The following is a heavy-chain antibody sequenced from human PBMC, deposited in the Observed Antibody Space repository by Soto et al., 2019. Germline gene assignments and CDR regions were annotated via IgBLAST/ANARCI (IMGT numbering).Heavy chain of an antibody. J-gene: IGHJ3*02. Sequence: GGSLRLCCAASGFTFSDHYMDWVRQAPGKGLEWVGRTRNKANSYTTEYAASVKGRFTISRDDSKNSLYLQMNSLKAEDTAVYYCARGYSGYGGVASDIWGQGTMVTVSS. CDR2: TRNKANSYTT. D-gene: IGHD5-12*01. CDR1: GFTFSDHY. V-gene: IGHV3-72*01. CDR3: ARGYSGYGGVASDI.